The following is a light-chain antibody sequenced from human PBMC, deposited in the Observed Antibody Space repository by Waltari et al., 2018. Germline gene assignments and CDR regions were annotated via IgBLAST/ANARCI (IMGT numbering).Light chain of an antibody. J-gene: IGLJ2*01. V-gene: IGLV2-8*01. CDR1: SSDVGGYNH. CDR3: SSYAGSNNLI. CDR2: EVT. Sequence: QSALTQPPSASGSPGQSVTISCTGTSSDVGGYNHVSWYQHHPGKAPQLMIYEVTKRPSGVPDRFSGSKSGNTASLTVSGLQTEDEADYYCSSYAGSNNLIFGGGTKLTV.